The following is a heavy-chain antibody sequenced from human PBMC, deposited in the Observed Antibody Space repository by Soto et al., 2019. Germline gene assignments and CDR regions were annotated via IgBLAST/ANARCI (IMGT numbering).Heavy chain of an antibody. J-gene: IGHJ6*02. CDR1: GYSFTTYG. CDR2: ISGYNGNT. Sequence: QVQLVQSRGEVKKPGASVKVSCKTSGYSFTTYGISWVRQAPGQGLEWMGWISGYNGNTNYAQKLQGRVTMTTDTTXXTAYMELRSLRSDDTAVYYCARDGPAPYYYYGMDVWGQGSTVTVSS. CDR3: ARDGPAPYYYYGMDV. V-gene: IGHV1-18*01.